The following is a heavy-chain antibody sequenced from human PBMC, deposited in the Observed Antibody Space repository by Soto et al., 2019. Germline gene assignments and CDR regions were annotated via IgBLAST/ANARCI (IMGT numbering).Heavy chain of an antibody. D-gene: IGHD5-12*01. CDR3: ARGGGNDPRPVDY. CDR2: TRNKANSYTT. CDR1: GGSISSSNW. J-gene: IGHJ4*02. Sequence: HPSETLSLTCAVSGGSISSSNWWSWVRQAPGKGLEWVGRTRNKANSYTTEYAASVKGRFTISRDDSKNSLYLQMNSLKTEDTAVYYCARGGGNDPRPVDYWGQGTLVTVSS. V-gene: IGHV3-72*01.